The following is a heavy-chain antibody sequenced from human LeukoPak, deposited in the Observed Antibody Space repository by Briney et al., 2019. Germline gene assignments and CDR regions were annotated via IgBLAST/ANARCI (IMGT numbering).Heavy chain of an antibody. V-gene: IGHV3-23*01. J-gene: IGHJ4*02. CDR1: GFTFSSYA. Sequence: GGSLRLSCAASGFTFSSYAMSWVRQAPGKGLEWVSAISGSGGSTYYADSVKGRFTISRDNYKNTLYLQMTSLRAEDTAVYYCAKARDILTGYPYFDYWGQGTLVTVSS. CDR3: AKARDILTGYPYFDY. CDR2: ISGSGGST. D-gene: IGHD3-9*01.